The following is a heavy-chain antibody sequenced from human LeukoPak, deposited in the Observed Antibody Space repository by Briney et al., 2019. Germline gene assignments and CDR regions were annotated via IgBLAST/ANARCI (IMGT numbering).Heavy chain of an antibody. Sequence: ASVKVSCKASGYTFTSYDINWARQATGQGLEWMGWMNPNSGNTGYAQKFQGRVTMTRNTSISTAYMELSSLRSEDTAVYYCARALGYCSSTSCYGNWFDPWGQGTLVTVSS. D-gene: IGHD2-2*01. CDR1: GYTFTSYD. CDR2: MNPNSGNT. V-gene: IGHV1-8*01. CDR3: ARALGYCSSTSCYGNWFDP. J-gene: IGHJ5*02.